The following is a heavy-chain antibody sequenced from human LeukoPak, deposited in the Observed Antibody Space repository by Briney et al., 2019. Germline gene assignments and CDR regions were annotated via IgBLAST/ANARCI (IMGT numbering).Heavy chain of an antibody. Sequence: GGSLRLSCAASGFTFSTYWMHWVRQVPGKGLVWVSRINPDGSSTSYADSVKGRFTISRDNAKSTLYLQMNSLRAEDTAGYYCARSVYSSSCYHWGQGTLVTVSP. J-gene: IGHJ4*02. D-gene: IGHD6-13*01. CDR2: INPDGSST. V-gene: IGHV3-74*01. CDR1: GFTFSTYW. CDR3: ARSVYSSSCYH.